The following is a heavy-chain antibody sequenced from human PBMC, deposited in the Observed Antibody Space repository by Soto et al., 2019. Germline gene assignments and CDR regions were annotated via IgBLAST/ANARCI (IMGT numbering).Heavy chain of an antibody. CDR3: SRDKGSGTYYTRY. CDR2: IKSDGSST. J-gene: IGHJ4*02. Sequence: EVQLVESGGGLVQPGGSLSLSCAASGFTFSSYWMHWVRQAPGKGLVWVSRIKSDGSSTSYAGSVKGRFTISRDNAKNTLYLQMTSLRAEDTAVYYCSRDKGSGTYYTRYWGQGTLVNVSP. V-gene: IGHV3-74*01. D-gene: IGHD3-10*01. CDR1: GFTFSSYW.